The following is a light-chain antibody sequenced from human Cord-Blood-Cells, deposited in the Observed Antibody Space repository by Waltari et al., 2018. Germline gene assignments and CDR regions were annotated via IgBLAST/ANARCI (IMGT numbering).Light chain of an antibody. Sequence: EIVLTQSPATLSVSPGERATLSCRASHSVSSNLAWYQQKPGQAPRLLIYGASTRATGIPAMFSGSGSGTEFTLTISSLQSEDFAVYYCQQYNNWPITFGQGTRLEIK. CDR1: HSVSSN. CDR2: GAS. J-gene: IGKJ5*01. V-gene: IGKV3-15*01. CDR3: QQYNNWPIT.